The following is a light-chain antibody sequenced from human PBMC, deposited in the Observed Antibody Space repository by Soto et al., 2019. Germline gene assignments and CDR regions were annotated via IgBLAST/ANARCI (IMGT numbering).Light chain of an antibody. V-gene: IGKV1-39*01. Sequence: DIQMTQSPSSLSASVGDRVTITCRASQSITNYLNWYQQKPGKAPKLLIYAASSLQSGVPSRFSVSESGTDFTSSISSLQPEDFATYYCQQSYSTPWTVGQGTKVEIK. J-gene: IGKJ1*01. CDR2: AAS. CDR1: QSITNY. CDR3: QQSYSTPWT.